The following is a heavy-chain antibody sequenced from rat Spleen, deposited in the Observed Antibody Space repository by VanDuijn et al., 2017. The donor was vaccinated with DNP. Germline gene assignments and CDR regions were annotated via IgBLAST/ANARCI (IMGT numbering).Heavy chain of an antibody. CDR2: ISASGGST. CDR3: TTDFERGY. Sequence: EVQLVESGGGLVQPGRSLKLSCAASGFTFSFYGMAWVRQAPKKGLEWVASISASGGSTSYRDAVKGRFTISRDNAKSNRYLQMDSLRSEATATYYCTTDFERGYWGQGVMVTVSS. J-gene: IGHJ2*01. CDR1: GFTFSFYG. V-gene: IGHV5-19*01. D-gene: IGHD1-11*01.